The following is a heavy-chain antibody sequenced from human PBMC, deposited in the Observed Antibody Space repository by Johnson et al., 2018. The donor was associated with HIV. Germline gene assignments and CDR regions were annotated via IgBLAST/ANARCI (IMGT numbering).Heavy chain of an antibody. V-gene: IGHV3-30-3*01. J-gene: IGHJ3*02. Sequence: QVQLVESGGGVVQPGTSLRLSCAASGFTFSSFAMHWVRQAPGKGLEWMAFISYDGSNKYYADSVKGRFTISRDNSKNTLYLQMNSLRAEDTAVYYCARVRRSGTYYVDAFDIWGQGTMVTVSS. CDR2: ISYDGSNK. D-gene: IGHD1-26*01. CDR3: ARVRRSGTYYVDAFDI. CDR1: GFTFSSFA.